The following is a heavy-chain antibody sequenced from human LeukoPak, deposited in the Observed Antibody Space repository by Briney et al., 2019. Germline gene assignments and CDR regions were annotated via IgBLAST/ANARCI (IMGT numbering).Heavy chain of an antibody. V-gene: IGHV4-39*07. CDR1: GGSISSSSYY. CDR3: ARAQYYDFWSGSSYYFDY. CDR2: IYYSGST. J-gene: IGHJ4*02. D-gene: IGHD3-3*01. Sequence: PSETLSLTCTVSGGSISSSSYYWGWIRQPPGKGLEWIGSIYYSGSTNYNPSLKSRVTISVDTSKNQFSLKLSSVTAADTAVYYCARAQYYDFWSGSSYYFDYWGQGTLVTVSS.